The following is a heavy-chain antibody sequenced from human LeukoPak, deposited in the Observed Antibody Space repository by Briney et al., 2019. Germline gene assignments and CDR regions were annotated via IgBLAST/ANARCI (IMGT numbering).Heavy chain of an antibody. CDR1: GFTFSIYS. CDR3: ARTPPTAGLTTIGVGSDY. D-gene: IGHD4-11*01. V-gene: IGHV3-48*02. Sequence: GGSLRLSCAASGFTFSIYSMNWVRQAPGKGLEWVSYISGSSETIYYADSVKGRFTISRDNAKNSLYLQMNSLRDEDTAVYYCARTPPTAGLTTIGVGSDYWGQGTLVTVSS. J-gene: IGHJ4*02. CDR2: ISGSSETI.